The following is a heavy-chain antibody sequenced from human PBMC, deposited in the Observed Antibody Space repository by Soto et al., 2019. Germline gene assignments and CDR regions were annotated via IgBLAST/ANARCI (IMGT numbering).Heavy chain of an antibody. J-gene: IGHJ3*01. Sequence: ASVRVSCKASGYTFTGYYMHWVRQAPGHGPEWMGWINPNSGGTNYAQKFQGWVTMTRDTSISTAYMELSRLRSDDTAVYYCAREKNSAAAVAFVVWGQGTMVTVSS. CDR1: GYTFTGYY. CDR3: AREKNSAAAVAFVV. CDR2: INPNSGGT. D-gene: IGHD6-13*01. V-gene: IGHV1-2*04.